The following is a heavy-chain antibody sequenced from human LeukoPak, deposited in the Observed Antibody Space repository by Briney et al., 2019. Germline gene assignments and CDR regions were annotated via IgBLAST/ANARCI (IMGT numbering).Heavy chain of an antibody. D-gene: IGHD2-2*01. Sequence: GRSLRLSCAASGFTFSSYAMHWVRQAPGKGLEWVAVISYDGSNKYYADSVKGRFTISRDNSKNTLYLQMNSLRAEDTAVYYCARDPDIVVVPAAVDYWGQGTLVTVSS. V-gene: IGHV3-30-3*01. CDR2: ISYDGSNK. J-gene: IGHJ4*02. CDR3: ARDPDIVVVPAAVDY. CDR1: GFTFSSYA.